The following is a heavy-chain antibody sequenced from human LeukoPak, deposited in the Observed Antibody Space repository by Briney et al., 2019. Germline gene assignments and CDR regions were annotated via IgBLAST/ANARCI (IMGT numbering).Heavy chain of an antibody. Sequence: PSETLSLTCAVYGGSFSGYYWSWIRQPPGKGLEWIGEINHSGSTNYNPSLKSRVTISVDTSKNQFSLKPSSVTAADTAVYYCARGRPKLYCSGGSCYSQRAEYFQHWGQGTLVTVSS. CDR2: INHSGST. V-gene: IGHV4-34*01. CDR1: GGSFSGYY. D-gene: IGHD2-15*01. J-gene: IGHJ1*01. CDR3: ARGRPKLYCSGGSCYSQRAEYFQH.